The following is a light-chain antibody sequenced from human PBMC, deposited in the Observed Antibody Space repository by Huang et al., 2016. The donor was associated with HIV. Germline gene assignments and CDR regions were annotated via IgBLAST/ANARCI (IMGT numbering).Light chain of an antibody. CDR1: QSLIHDSGHNY. CDR3: MQALQTPYT. Sequence: DIVMTQSPLSLPVTPGEPASISCRSNQSLIHDSGHNYLDWYLQKPGQSPQMLISLASTRASGVPDRFTGSGSGTDFTLRITKVEAQDVGVYFCMQALQTPYTFGRGTKLEI. V-gene: IGKV2-28*01. CDR2: LAS. J-gene: IGKJ2*01.